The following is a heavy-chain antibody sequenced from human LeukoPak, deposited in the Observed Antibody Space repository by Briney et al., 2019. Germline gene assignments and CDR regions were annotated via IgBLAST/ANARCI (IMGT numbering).Heavy chain of an antibody. CDR1: GGSFSGYY. J-gene: IGHJ4*02. V-gene: IGHV4-34*01. D-gene: IGHD3-3*01. CDR3: ARSSGDYDFWSGYLGYYFDY. CDR2: INHSGST. Sequence: EXXSLTCAVYGGSFSGYYWSWIRQPPGKGLEWIGEINHSGSTNYNPSHKSRVTISVDTSKNQFSLKLSSVTAADTAVYYCARSSGDYDFWSGYLGYYFDYWGQGTLVTVSS.